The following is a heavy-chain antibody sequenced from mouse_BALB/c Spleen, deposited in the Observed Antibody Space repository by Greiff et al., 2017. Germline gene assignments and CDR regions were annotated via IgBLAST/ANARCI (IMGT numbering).Heavy chain of an antibody. CDR1: GYTFTSYW. CDR3: ARSITTAPRAMDY. CDR2: INPSTGYT. J-gene: IGHJ4*01. D-gene: IGHD1-2*01. Sequence: QVQLQQSGAELAKPGASVKMSCKASGYTFTSYWMHWVKQRPGQGLEWIGYINPSTGYTEYNQKFKDKATLTADKSSSTAYMQLSSLTSEDSAVYYCARSITTAPRAMDYWGQGTSVTVSS. V-gene: IGHV1-7*01.